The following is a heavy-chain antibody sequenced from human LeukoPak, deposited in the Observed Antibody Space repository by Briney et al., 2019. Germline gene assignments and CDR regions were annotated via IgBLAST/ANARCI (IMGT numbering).Heavy chain of an antibody. D-gene: IGHD5-18*01. CDR1: GGSISSYY. J-gene: IGHJ4*02. CDR3: AGGYSLDY. V-gene: IGHV4-59*01. Sequence: SETLSLTCTVSGGSISSYYWSWIRQPPGKGLEWIGYIYYSGSTNYNPSLKSRVTISVDTSKNQFSLKLSSGTAADTAVYYCAGGYSLDYWGQGTLVTVSS. CDR2: IYYSGST.